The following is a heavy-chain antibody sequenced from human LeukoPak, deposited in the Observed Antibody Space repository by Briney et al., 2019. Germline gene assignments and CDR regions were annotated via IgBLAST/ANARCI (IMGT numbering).Heavy chain of an antibody. J-gene: IGHJ4*02. V-gene: IGHV3-30*04. CDR2: ISYDGSNK. D-gene: IGHD3-9*01. CDR1: GFTFSGYA. Sequence: PGRSLRLSCAASGFTFSGYAMHWVRQAPGKGLEWVAVISYDGSNKYYADSVKGRFTISRDNSKNTLYLQMNSLRAEDTAVYYCARDRSPLRYFDWLGYWGQGTLATVSS. CDR3: ARDRSPLRYFDWLGY.